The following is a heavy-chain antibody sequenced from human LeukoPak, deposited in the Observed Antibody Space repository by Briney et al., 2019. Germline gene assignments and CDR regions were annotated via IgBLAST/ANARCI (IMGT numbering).Heavy chain of an antibody. D-gene: IGHD6-19*01. CDR2: ISSSSSYI. V-gene: IGHV3-21*01. CDR3: AKEPPGIAVLFDP. CDR1: GFTFSSYS. J-gene: IGHJ5*02. Sequence: GGSLRLSCAASGFTFSSYSMNWVRQAPGKGLEWVSSISSSSSYIYYADSVKGRFTISRDNAKNSLYLQMNSLRPEDTAVYYCAKEPPGIAVLFDPRGQGTLVTVSS.